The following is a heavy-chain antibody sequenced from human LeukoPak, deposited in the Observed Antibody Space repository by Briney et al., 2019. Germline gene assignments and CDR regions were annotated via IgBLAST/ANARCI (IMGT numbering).Heavy chain of an antibody. D-gene: IGHD2-2*01. CDR3: ARHPIVVPVVGYNWFDP. V-gene: IGHV4-39*01. CDR1: GGSISSGDYY. CDR2: IYYSGST. Sequence: PSQTLSLTCTVSGGSISSGDYYWSWIRQPPGKGLEWIGSIYYSGSTYYNPSLKSRVTISVDTSKNQFSLKLSSVTAADTAVYYCARHPIVVPVVGYNWFDPWGQGTLVTVSS. J-gene: IGHJ5*02.